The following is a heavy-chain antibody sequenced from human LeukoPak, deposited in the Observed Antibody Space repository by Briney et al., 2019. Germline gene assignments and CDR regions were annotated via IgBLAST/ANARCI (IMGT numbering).Heavy chain of an antibody. CDR2: IIPIFGTA. J-gene: IGHJ1*01. CDR1: GGTFSSYG. D-gene: IGHD2-15*01. CDR3: ERDGHCSAGNGYPEYFQN. Sequence: SVKVSCKASGGTFSSYGISWVRQAPGQGLEWVGRIIPIFGTANYAQKFQGRVTITTDESTSTAYMELSSLTSEDTAVYYCERDGHCSAGNGYPEYFQNWGQGTLVTVSS. V-gene: IGHV1-69*05.